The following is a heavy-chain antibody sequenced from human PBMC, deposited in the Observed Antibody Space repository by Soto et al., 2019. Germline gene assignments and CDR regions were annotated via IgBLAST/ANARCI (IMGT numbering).Heavy chain of an antibody. D-gene: IGHD2-15*01. Sequence: EVQLVESGGGLVKPGRSLRLSCTASGFTFGDYAMSWFRQAPGKGLEWVGFIRSKAYGGTTEYAASVKGRFTISRDDSKSIAYLQMNSLKTEDTAVYYCTRDWCSGGSCYSDYYYGMDVWGQGTTVTVSS. CDR1: GFTFGDYA. V-gene: IGHV3-49*05. J-gene: IGHJ6*02. CDR2: IRSKAYGGTT. CDR3: TRDWCSGGSCYSDYYYGMDV.